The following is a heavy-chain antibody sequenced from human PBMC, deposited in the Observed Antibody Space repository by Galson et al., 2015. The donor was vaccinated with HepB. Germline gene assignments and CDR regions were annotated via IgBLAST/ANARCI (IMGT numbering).Heavy chain of an antibody. Sequence: SLRLSCAASGFTFSSYGMHWVRQALGKGLEWVAVIWYDGSNKYYADSVKGRFTISRDNSKNTLYLQMNSLRAEDTAVYYCARDYEPYHFGVVYWGQGTLVTVSS. J-gene: IGHJ4*02. V-gene: IGHV3-33*08. CDR2: IWYDGSNK. D-gene: IGHD2-21*01. CDR3: ARDYEPYHFGVVY. CDR1: GFTFSSYG.